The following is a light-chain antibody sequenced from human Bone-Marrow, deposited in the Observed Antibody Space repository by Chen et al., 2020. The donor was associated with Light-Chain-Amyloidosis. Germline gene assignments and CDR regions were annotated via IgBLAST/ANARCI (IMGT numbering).Light chain of an antibody. CDR1: DLPTKY. Sequence: SYELTQPPSVSVSPGQTARITCSGDDLPTKYAYWYQQKPGQAPVLVIQRDTERPSGISERCSGSSSGRTATLTISGVQAEDEADYHCQSADSSGTYEVIFGGGTKLTVL. CDR2: RDT. CDR3: QSADSSGTYEVI. J-gene: IGLJ2*01. V-gene: IGLV3-25*03.